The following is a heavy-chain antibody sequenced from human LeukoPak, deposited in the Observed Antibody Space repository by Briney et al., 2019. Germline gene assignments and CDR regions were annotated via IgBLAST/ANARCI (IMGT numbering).Heavy chain of an antibody. J-gene: IGHJ4*02. CDR2: ISGDGGST. V-gene: IGHV3-43*02. Sequence: GGSLRLSCAASGFTFDDYAMHGVRQAPGKGLEWVSLISGDGGSTYYADSVKGRFTISRDNSKNSLYLQMNSLRTEDTALYYCAKDIDYGDYPRGYFDYWGQGTLVTVSS. CDR1: GFTFDDYA. D-gene: IGHD4-17*01. CDR3: AKDIDYGDYPRGYFDY.